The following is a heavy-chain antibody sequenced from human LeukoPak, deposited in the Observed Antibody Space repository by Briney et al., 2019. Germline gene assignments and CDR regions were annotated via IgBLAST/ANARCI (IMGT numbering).Heavy chain of an antibody. Sequence: ASVKVSCKASGGTFSSYAISWVRQAPGQGLEWMGRIIPILGIANYAQKFQGRVTITADKSTSTAYMELSSLRSEDTAVYYCASEMVMADRRLKVYYFDYWGQGTLVTVSS. D-gene: IGHD3-22*01. CDR1: GGTFSSYA. J-gene: IGHJ4*02. V-gene: IGHV1-69*04. CDR2: IIPILGIA. CDR3: ASEMVMADRRLKVYYFDY.